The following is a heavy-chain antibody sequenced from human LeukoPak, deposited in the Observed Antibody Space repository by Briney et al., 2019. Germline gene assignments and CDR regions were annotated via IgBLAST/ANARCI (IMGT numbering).Heavy chain of an antibody. J-gene: IGHJ5*02. CDR1: GFTFSSYA. Sequence: GGSLRLSCAASGFTFSSYAMHWVRQAPGKGLEWVAVISYDGSNKYYADSVKGRFTISRDNSKNTLYLQMNSLRAEDTAVYYCARDAYTGYTAMAKYNWFDPWGQGTPVTVSS. D-gene: IGHD5-18*01. V-gene: IGHV3-30-3*01. CDR2: ISYDGSNK. CDR3: ARDAYTGYTAMAKYNWFDP.